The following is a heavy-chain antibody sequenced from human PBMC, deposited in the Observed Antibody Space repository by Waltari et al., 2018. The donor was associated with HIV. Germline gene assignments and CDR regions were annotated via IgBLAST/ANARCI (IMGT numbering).Heavy chain of an antibody. Sequence: QLQLQESGPGLVKPPETLSLTCTVSGGSISSSSYYWGGIRQPPGKGLEWIGNIYYNGHTYYNPARKSRVTMTTDTSTSTAYMELRSLGCDDTAVYYCASTVTQFYFDYWGQGTLVTVSS. CDR2: IYYNGHT. CDR1: GGSISSSSYY. CDR3: ASTVTQFYFDY. J-gene: IGHJ4*02. D-gene: IGHD4-17*01. V-gene: IGHV4-39*01.